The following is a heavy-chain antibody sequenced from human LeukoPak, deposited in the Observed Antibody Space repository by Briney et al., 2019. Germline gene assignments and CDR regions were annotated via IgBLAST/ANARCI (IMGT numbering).Heavy chain of an antibody. CDR3: AREGFSYSSSFDY. V-gene: IGHV3-30-3*01. CDR2: ISYDGSNK. Sequence: GGSLRLSCAASGFTFSSYAMHGVRQAPGKGLERVAVISYDGSNKYYADSVKGRFTISRDNSKNTLYLQMNSLRAEDTAVYYCAREGFSYSSSFDYWGQGTLVTVSS. CDR1: GFTFSSYA. D-gene: IGHD2-15*01. J-gene: IGHJ4*02.